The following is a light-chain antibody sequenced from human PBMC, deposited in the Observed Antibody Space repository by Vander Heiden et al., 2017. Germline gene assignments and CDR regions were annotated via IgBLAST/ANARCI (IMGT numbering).Light chain of an antibody. J-gene: IGKJ4*01. CDR2: LCS. V-gene: IGKV2-28*01. CDR1: QSPLHNNGYNY. CDR3: MHALQTPLT. Sequence: DIVMTQSPLSLPVTPGEPASISCRYSQSPLHNNGYNYLDWYLQKPGQSPQLLIYLCSYRSSGVPDRFSGSGSGTDFTLRISRVEAEDVGVYYCMHALQTPLTFGGGTKVEIK.